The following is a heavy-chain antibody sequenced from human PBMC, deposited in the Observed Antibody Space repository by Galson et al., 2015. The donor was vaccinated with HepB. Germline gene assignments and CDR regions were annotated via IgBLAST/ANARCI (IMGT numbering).Heavy chain of an antibody. J-gene: IGHJ6*02. CDR1: GFTFSSYA. D-gene: IGHD3-22*01. Sequence: SLRLSCAASGFTFSSYAMSWVRQAPGKGLEWVSAISGSGGSTYYADSVKGRFTISRDNSKNTLYLQMNSLRAEDTAVYYCAKDGWMLDSSGYYLNYYYYGMDVWGQGTTVTVSS. V-gene: IGHV3-23*01. CDR2: ISGSGGST. CDR3: AKDGWMLDSSGYYLNYYYYGMDV.